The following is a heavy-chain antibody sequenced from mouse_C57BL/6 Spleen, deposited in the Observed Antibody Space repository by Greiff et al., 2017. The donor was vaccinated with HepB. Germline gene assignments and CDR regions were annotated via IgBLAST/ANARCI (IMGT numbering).Heavy chain of an antibody. D-gene: IGHD1-1*01. CDR1: GFNIKNTY. Sequence: EVQLQQSVAELVRPGASVKLSCTASGFNIKNTYMHWVKQRPEQGLEWIGRIDPANGNTKYAPKFQGKATITADTSSNTAYLQLSSRTSEATAIYYCAVRYYGSPYFDDWGQGTTLTVSS. CDR2: IDPANGNT. CDR3: AVRYYGSPYFDD. V-gene: IGHV14-3*01. J-gene: IGHJ2*01.